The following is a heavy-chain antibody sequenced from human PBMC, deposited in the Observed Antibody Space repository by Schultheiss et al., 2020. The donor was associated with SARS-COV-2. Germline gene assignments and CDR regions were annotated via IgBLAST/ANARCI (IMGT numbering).Heavy chain of an antibody. V-gene: IGHV3-23*01. CDR3: AKDGADIVVVPAASALWDYYGMDV. CDR2: ISGSGRST. CDR1: GGSISSSN. J-gene: IGHJ6*02. D-gene: IGHD2-2*01. Sequence: ETLSLTCAVSGGSISSSNWWSWVRQPPGKGLEWVSSISGSGRSTYYADSVEGRFTVSRDNSRNTLHLQLNSLRVEDTAVYYCAKDGADIVVVPAASALWDYYGMDVWGQGTTVTVSS.